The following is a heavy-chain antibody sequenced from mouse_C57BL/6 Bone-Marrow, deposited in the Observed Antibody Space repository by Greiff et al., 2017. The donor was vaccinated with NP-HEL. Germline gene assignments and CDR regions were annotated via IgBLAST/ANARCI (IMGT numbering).Heavy chain of an antibody. CDR3: ARRGIYYGNLHGYFDV. Sequence: QVQLKESGPGLVAPSQSLSITCTVSGFSLTSYAISWVRQPPGKGLEWLGVIWPGGGTNYNSALKSRLSISKDNSKSQVFVKMNSLQTDDTARYYCARRGIYYGNLHGYFDVWGTGTTVTVSS. J-gene: IGHJ1*03. V-gene: IGHV2-9-1*01. CDR2: IWPGGGT. D-gene: IGHD2-1*01. CDR1: GFSLTSYA.